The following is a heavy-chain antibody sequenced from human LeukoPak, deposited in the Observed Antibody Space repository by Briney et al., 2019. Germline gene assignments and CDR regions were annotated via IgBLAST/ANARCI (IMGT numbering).Heavy chain of an antibody. CDR3: ASISPWWELPFDY. Sequence: ASVKVSCKASGYTFTGYYMHWVRQAPGQGLEWMGWINPNSGGTNYAQKFQGRVTMTRDTSISTAYMELSRLRSDDTAVYYCASISPWWELPFDYWGQGTLVTVSS. V-gene: IGHV1-2*02. CDR1: GYTFTGYY. J-gene: IGHJ4*02. CDR2: INPNSGGT. D-gene: IGHD1-26*01.